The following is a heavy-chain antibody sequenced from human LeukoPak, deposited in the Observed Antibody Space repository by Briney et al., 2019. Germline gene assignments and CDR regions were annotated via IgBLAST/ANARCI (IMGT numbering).Heavy chain of an antibody. Sequence: PGGTLRLSCSASGFTFSSYAMHWVRQAPGKGLEYVSAISSNGGSTYYADSVKGRFTTSRDNSKNTLYLQMSSLRAEDTAVYYCVKEEQQLDPYYFDYWGQGALVTVSS. CDR3: VKEEQQLDPYYFDY. J-gene: IGHJ4*02. D-gene: IGHD6-13*01. CDR1: GFTFSSYA. CDR2: ISSNGGST. V-gene: IGHV3-64D*06.